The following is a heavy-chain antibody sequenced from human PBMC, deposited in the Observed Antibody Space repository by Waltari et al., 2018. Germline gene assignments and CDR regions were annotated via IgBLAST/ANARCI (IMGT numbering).Heavy chain of an antibody. CDR3: ARVGYQHNWFDP. J-gene: IGHJ5*02. Sequence: QLQLQESGPGLVKPSETLSLTCTVSGGSISSSSYYWGWIRQPPGKGLECIGSIYYSGSTDYNPALKSRVTIAVDTPKNQFSLKLSSVTAADTAVYYCARVGYQHNWFDPWGQGTLVTVSS. V-gene: IGHV4-39*07. D-gene: IGHD6-13*01. CDR1: GGSISSSSYY. CDR2: IYYSGST.